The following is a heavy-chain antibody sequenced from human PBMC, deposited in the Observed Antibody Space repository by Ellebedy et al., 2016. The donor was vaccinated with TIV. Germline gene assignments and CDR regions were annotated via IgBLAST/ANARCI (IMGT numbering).Heavy chain of an antibody. D-gene: IGHD3-10*01. Sequence: SVKVSXXASGITFSGSAVQWVRQARGQRLEWIGWIVVGSGETNYAQRYQGRVTITWDMSTTTSYMELSSLRSEDTAIYYCAAIIMIRGVVNRNDYWGQGTLVTVSS. J-gene: IGHJ4*02. CDR1: GITFSGSA. CDR3: AAIIMIRGVVNRNDY. CDR2: IVVGSGET. V-gene: IGHV1-58*01.